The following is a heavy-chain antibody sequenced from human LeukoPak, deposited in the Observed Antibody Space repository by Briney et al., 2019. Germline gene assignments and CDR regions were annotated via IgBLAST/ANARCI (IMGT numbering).Heavy chain of an antibody. V-gene: IGHV3-23*01. CDR2: IIVSGTNT. CDR3: AKDQASNGLYYFDY. J-gene: IGHJ4*02. Sequence: GGSLRLSCAASGFTFSSYAMSWVRQAPGMGREWVSTIIVSGTNTYYADFVKSRFTISRDNSKNTLYLQMNSLTAEDTAVYYCAKDQASNGLYYFDYWGEGTLVTVSS. CDR1: GFTFSSYA. D-gene: IGHD2-2*01.